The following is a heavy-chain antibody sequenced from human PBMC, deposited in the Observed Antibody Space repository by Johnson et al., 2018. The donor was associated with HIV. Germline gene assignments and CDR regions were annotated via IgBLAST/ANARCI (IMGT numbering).Heavy chain of an antibody. CDR2: ISYDGINK. CDR3: AREVYAHDAFDI. CDR1: GFTFNSYA. D-gene: IGHD3-16*01. Sequence: VQLVESGGGVVQPGRSLRLSCAATGFTFNSYAMHWVRQAPGKGLEWVAVISYDGINKYYADSVKGRFTISRDNSKKTLYLQMNSLRPEDTAVYYCAREVYAHDAFDIWGQVTMVTVSS. J-gene: IGHJ3*02. V-gene: IGHV3-30-3*01.